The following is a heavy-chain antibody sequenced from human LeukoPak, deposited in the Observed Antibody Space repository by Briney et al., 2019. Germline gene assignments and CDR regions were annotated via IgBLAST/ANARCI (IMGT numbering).Heavy chain of an antibody. CDR2: ISGSGGST. Sequence: GGSLRLSCAASGFTFSSYAMSWVRQAPGKGLEWGSAISGSGGSTYYADSVKGRFTISRDNSKNTLYLQMNSLRAEDTAVYYCAKDPSIVGATMWFDPWGQGTLVTVSS. J-gene: IGHJ5*02. V-gene: IGHV3-23*01. CDR1: GFTFSSYA. D-gene: IGHD1-26*01. CDR3: AKDPSIVGATMWFDP.